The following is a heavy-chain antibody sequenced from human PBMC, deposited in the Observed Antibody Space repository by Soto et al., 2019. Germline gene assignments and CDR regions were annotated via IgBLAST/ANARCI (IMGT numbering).Heavy chain of an antibody. V-gene: IGHV1-69*01. CDR2: IIPIFGTA. J-gene: IGHJ6*02. D-gene: IGHD2-2*02. CDR3: ARLGSVPAAIFGYYYGMDV. CDR1: GGTFSSYA. Sequence: QVQLVQSGAEVKKPGSSVKVSCKASGGTFSSYAISWVRQAPGQGLEWMGGIIPIFGTANYAQKFQGRVTITADESTRTAYMELSSLRAKDSAVYYCARLGSVPAAIFGYYYGMDVWSQGTTVTVSS.